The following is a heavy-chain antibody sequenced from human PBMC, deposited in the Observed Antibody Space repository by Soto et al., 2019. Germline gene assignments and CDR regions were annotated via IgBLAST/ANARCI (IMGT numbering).Heavy chain of an antibody. J-gene: IGHJ2*01. CDR2: ISYDGSNK. V-gene: IGHV3-30*04. CDR1: GFTFSSYA. CDR3: AREPITGDGDWYFDL. D-gene: IGHD7-27*01. Sequence: GGSLRLSCAASGFTFSSYAMHWVRQAPGKGLEWVAVISYDGSNKYYADSVKGRFTISRDNSKNTLYLQMNSLRAEDTAVYYCAREPITGDGDWYFDLWGRGTLVTVSS.